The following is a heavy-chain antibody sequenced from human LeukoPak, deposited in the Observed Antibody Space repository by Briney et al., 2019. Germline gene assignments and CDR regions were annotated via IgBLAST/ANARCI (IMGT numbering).Heavy chain of an antibody. J-gene: IGHJ6*02. D-gene: IGHD2-8*01. Sequence: SLRLSCAASGFTFDDYAMHWVRQAPGKGLEWVSGISWNSGSIGYADSVKGRFTISRDNAKNSLYLQMNSLRAEDTALYYCAKGVSSDYGMDVWGQGTTVTVSS. CDR2: ISWNSGSI. V-gene: IGHV3-9*01. CDR3: AKGVSSDYGMDV. CDR1: GFTFDDYA.